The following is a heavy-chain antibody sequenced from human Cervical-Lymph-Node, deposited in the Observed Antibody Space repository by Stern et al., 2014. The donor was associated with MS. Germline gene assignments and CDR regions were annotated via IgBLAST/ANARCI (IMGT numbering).Heavy chain of an antibody. CDR3: AHRTAGPFDY. V-gene: IGHV2-5*08. Sequence: QVTLRESGPALVKPTQTLTLTCTFSGFSLSTSGLRVGWLRQPPGEALEWLAYIYWYDQKRYSPSLKSRLTITKDTSKNQVVLTLTNVDPVDTATYYCAHRTAGPFDYWGQGTLVTVSS. CDR2: IYWYDQK. CDR1: GFSLSTSGLR. J-gene: IGHJ4*02.